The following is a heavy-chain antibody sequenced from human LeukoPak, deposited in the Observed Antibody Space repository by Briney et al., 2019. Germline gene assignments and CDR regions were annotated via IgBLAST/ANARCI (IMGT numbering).Heavy chain of an antibody. CDR2: ICSDGSST. V-gene: IGHV3-74*01. Sequence: GGALRLSCAAPGFTFSSYWMHWVRQAPGVGLVWVSRICSDGSSTSFADSVKGRFTISRDNARNTLYLQMSSLRAEDTAVYYCARDNYDSSGYYYNFDSWGQGTLVTVSS. J-gene: IGHJ4*02. D-gene: IGHD3-22*01. CDR3: ARDNYDSSGYYYNFDS. CDR1: GFTFSSYW.